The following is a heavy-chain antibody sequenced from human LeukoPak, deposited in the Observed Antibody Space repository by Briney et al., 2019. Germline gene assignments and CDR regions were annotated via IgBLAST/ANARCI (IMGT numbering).Heavy chain of an antibody. CDR2: IFYSGST. D-gene: IGHD3-10*01. CDR3: ARVYYGRTYDYWYFDL. CDR1: GGSISGYY. V-gene: IGHV4-59*01. J-gene: IGHJ2*01. Sequence: SETLSLTCAVYGGSISGYYWSWIRQPPGKGLEWIGYIFYSGSTNYNPSLKSRVTISVDTSKNQFSLKLSSVTAADTAVYFCARVYYGRTYDYWYFDLWGRGTLVTVSS.